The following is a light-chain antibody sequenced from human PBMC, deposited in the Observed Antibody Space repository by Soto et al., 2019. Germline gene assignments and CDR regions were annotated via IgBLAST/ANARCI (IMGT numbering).Light chain of an antibody. Sequence: DIQMTQSPSSLSASVVDRVSITCVASQSIRSYLPWYQQTPGKDPKLLIYAASSLQSGVPSRFSGSGSGTDFTLTISSLQPEDFATYYCQQSYSTTRTFGQGTTVDI. CDR3: QQSYSTTRT. V-gene: IGKV1-39*01. J-gene: IGKJ1*01. CDR2: AAS. CDR1: QSIRSY.